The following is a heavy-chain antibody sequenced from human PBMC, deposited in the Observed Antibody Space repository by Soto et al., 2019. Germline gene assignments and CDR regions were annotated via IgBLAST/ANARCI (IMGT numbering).Heavy chain of an antibody. CDR2: IYWDDDK. CDR3: AHMSPSLYYHHDSGYYSFEV. V-gene: IGHV2-5*02. D-gene: IGHD5-12*01. Sequence: QITLKESGPTLVQPTQTLKVTCTFSGFSLSTRGVAVGWIRQPAGKALEWLALIYWDDDKRFSPSLKSRLTITKDTSQNQVVLTMTNMDPVDTATYYCAHMSPSLYYHHDSGYYSFEVWGQGTLVTVSS. CDR1: GFSLSTRGVA. J-gene: IGHJ4*02.